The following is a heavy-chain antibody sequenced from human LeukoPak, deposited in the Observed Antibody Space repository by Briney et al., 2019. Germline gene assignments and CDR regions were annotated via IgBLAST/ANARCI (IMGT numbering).Heavy chain of an antibody. CDR2: IYSGGST. J-gene: IGHJ4*02. CDR1: GFTVSSNY. CDR3: ARGGELNYFDY. Sequence: PGGSLRPSCAASGFTVSSNYMSWVRQAPGKGLEWVSVIYSGGSTYYADSVKGRFTISRDNSKNTLYLQMNSLRAEDTAVYYCARGGELNYFDYWGQGTLVTVSS. V-gene: IGHV3-53*01. D-gene: IGHD1-26*01.